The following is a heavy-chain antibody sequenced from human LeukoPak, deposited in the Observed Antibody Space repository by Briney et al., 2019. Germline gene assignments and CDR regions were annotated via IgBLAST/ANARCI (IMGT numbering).Heavy chain of an antibody. V-gene: IGHV3-23*01. CDR2: ISGSGDII. Sequence: QTGGSLRLSCAASGFTVSSNYMSWVRQAPGKGLEWVSGISGSGDIIYYSDSVRGRFTISRDNSKNTLFLQMNSLRAEDSALYYCAKDPTDFDSSGQTYFDYWGQGTLVTVSS. J-gene: IGHJ4*02. CDR1: GFTVSSNY. CDR3: AKDPTDFDSSGQTYFDY. D-gene: IGHD3-22*01.